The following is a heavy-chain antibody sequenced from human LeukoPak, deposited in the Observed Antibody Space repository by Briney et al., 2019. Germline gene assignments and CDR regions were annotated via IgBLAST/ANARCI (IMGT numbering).Heavy chain of an antibody. V-gene: IGHV1-69*13. D-gene: IGHD2-15*01. CDR2: IIPIFGTA. Sequence: GASVKVSCKASGGTFSSYAISWVRQAPGQGLEWMGGIIPIFGTANYAQKFQGRVTITADESTSTAYMELSSLRSEDTAVYYCASLAGGRYLDYWGQGTLVTVSS. CDR1: GGTFSSYA. CDR3: ASLAGGRYLDY. J-gene: IGHJ4*02.